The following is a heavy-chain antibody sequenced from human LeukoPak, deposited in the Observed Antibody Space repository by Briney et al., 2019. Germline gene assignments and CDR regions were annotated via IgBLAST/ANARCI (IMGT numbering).Heavy chain of an antibody. CDR2: IWYDGSNK. V-gene: IGHV3-33*01. CDR3: ARDGVHSSGWHYFDY. Sequence: GGSLRLSCAASGFTFSSYGMHWVRQAPGKGLEWVAVIWYDGSNKYYADSVKGRFTISRDNSKNTLYLQMNSLRAEDTAVYYCARDGVHSSGWHYFDYWGQGTLVTVSS. J-gene: IGHJ4*02. D-gene: IGHD6-19*01. CDR1: GFTFSSYG.